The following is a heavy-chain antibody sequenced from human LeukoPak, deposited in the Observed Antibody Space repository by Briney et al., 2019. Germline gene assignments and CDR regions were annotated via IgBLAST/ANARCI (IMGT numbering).Heavy chain of an antibody. CDR1: GITFSNYW. CDR2: INPDGSEK. CDR3: ATEPGIGYAFDI. Sequence: GGSLRLSCAASGITFSNYWMSWVRQAPGKGLEWVANINPDGSEKNYAHSVKGRFTISRDNAKNSLSLQVNSLRAEDTAVYYCATEPGIGYAFDIWGQGRMVTVSS. J-gene: IGHJ3*02. V-gene: IGHV3-7*01. D-gene: IGHD2-15*01.